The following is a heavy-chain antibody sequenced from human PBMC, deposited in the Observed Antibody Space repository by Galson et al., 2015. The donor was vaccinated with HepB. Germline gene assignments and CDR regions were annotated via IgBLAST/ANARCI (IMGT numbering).Heavy chain of an antibody. D-gene: IGHD3-9*01. Sequence: LRLSCAASGFTFSSYAMSWVRQAPGKGLEWVSAISGSGGSTYYADSVKGRFTISRDNSKNTLYLQMNSLRAEDTAVYYCARFPLTGYLRSFDYWGQGTLVTVSS. CDR2: ISGSGGST. J-gene: IGHJ4*02. CDR3: ARFPLTGYLRSFDY. CDR1: GFTFSSYA. V-gene: IGHV3-23*01.